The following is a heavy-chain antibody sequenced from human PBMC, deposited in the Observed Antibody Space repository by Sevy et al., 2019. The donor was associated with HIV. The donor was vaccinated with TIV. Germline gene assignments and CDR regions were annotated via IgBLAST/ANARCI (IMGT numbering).Heavy chain of an antibody. J-gene: IGHJ4*02. CDR2: IKQDESEK. V-gene: IGHV3-7*01. Sequence: GGSLRLSCAASVFTFSRYWMTWVRQAPGKGLEWVANIKQDESEKYYVDSVKGRFTISRDNAKNSLYLQMNSLRADDTAVYYCARAEQVTMLVVFGGLYFDSWGQGTLVTVSS. CDR3: ARAEQVTMLVVFGGLYFDS. D-gene: IGHD3-22*01. CDR1: VFTFSRYW.